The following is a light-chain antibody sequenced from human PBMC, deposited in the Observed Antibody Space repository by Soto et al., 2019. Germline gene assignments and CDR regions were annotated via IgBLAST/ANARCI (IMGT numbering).Light chain of an antibody. CDR1: QTVSFSY. Sequence: EIVLTQSPGTLSLSTGDRATLSCRASQTVSFSYLAWYQQKPGQAPRLLIYGASSRTTGIPDRFSGSESGTDFTLTISRLEPEDFAVYYCQQYGSSPLTFGGGTKVEIK. CDR2: GAS. V-gene: IGKV3-20*01. CDR3: QQYGSSPLT. J-gene: IGKJ4*01.